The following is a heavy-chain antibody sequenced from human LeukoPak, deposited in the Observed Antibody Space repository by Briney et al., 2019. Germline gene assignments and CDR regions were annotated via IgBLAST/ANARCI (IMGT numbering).Heavy chain of an antibody. CDR1: GGSISSSSYY. Sequence: SDTLSLTCTVSGGSISSSSYYWRWIRQPPGKGLEWIGSIYYSGDTYYNPSLKSRRVTISVDTSKNQFSLRLSSVTAADTAVYYCARHQWHYYYYMGVWGKGSTVTVSS. V-gene: IGHV4-39*01. J-gene: IGHJ6*03. CDR2: IYYSGDT. D-gene: IGHD6-19*01. CDR3: ARHQWHYYYYMGV.